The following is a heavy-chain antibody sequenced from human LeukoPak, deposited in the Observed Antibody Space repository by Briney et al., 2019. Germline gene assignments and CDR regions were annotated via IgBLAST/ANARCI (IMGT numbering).Heavy chain of an antibody. J-gene: IGHJ5*02. V-gene: IGHV4-61*02. Sequence: PSETLSLTCTVSGGSISSGSYYWSWIRQPAGKGLEWIGRIYTSGSTNYNPSLKSRVTISVDTSKNQFSLKLSSVTAADTAVYYCARGRLGGGRYDILTGYGLYNWFDPWGQGTLVTVSS. CDR2: IYTSGST. D-gene: IGHD3-9*01. CDR3: ARGRLGGGRYDILTGYGLYNWFDP. CDR1: GGSISSGSYY.